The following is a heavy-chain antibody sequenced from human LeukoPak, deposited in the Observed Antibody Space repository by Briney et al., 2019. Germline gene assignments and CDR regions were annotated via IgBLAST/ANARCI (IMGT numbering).Heavy chain of an antibody. V-gene: IGHV1-18*01. D-gene: IGHD1-26*01. CDR2: ISAYDGNT. CDR1: SYTFTSYG. Sequence: ASVKVSCKASSYTFTSYGISWVRQAPGQGLEWMGWISAYDGNTNSAQKFQGRVTMTTDTSTSTAYMELSSLRSEDTAVYYCARDLASGSYTAFDYWGQGTLVTVSS. CDR3: ARDLASGSYTAFDY. J-gene: IGHJ4*02.